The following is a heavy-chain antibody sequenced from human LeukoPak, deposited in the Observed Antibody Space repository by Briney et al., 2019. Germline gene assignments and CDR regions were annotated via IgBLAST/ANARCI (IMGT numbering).Heavy chain of an antibody. Sequence: PETLSLTCTVSGGSISSSSYYWGWIRQPPGKGLEWIGSIYYSGSTYYNPSLKSRVTISVDTSKNQFSLKLSSVTAADTAVYYCARKGDWFDPWGQGTLVTVSS. CDR2: IYYSGST. J-gene: IGHJ5*02. CDR3: ARKGDWFDP. CDR1: GGSISSSSYY. V-gene: IGHV4-39*07. D-gene: IGHD1-26*01.